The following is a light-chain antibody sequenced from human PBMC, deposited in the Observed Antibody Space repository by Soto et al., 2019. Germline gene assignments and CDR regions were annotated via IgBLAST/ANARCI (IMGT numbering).Light chain of an antibody. V-gene: IGKV2-28*01. Sequence: DIVMTQSPLSLPVTPGEPASISCRSSQSLLHTNGYNYLDWYLQKPGQSPQLLIYLGSNRATRNPDKNKNKKSSTDFTLKISRVEAEDVGVYYCMQALQTPWTFGQGTKVEIK. CDR3: MQALQTPWT. J-gene: IGKJ1*01. CDR2: LGS. CDR1: QSLLHTNGYNY.